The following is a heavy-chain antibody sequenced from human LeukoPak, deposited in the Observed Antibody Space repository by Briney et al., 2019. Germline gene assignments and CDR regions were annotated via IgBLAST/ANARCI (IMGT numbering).Heavy chain of an antibody. CDR3: ARVGHRYYDFWSGYRQYYFDY. CDR1: GYTFTSYG. D-gene: IGHD3-3*01. CDR2: ITAYNGNT. V-gene: IGHV1-18*01. Sequence: ASVKVSCKASGYTFTSYGISWVRQAPGQGLGWMGWITAYNGNTNYAQKLRGRVTMTTATSTSTAYMELRSLRSDDTAVYYCARVGHRYYDFWSGYRQYYFDYWGQGTLVTVSS. J-gene: IGHJ4*02.